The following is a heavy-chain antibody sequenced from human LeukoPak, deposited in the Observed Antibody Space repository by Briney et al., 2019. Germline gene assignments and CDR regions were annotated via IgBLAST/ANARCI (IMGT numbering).Heavy chain of an antibody. V-gene: IGHV3-21*01. Sequence: GRSLRLSCTASGFTFGDFAMTWVRQAPGKGLEWVSSISSSSSYIYYADSVKGRFTISRDNAKNSLYLQMNSLRAEDTAVYYCARERPTIPHFDYWGQGTLVTVSS. J-gene: IGHJ4*02. CDR3: ARERPTIPHFDY. CDR2: ISSSSSYI. CDR1: GFTFGDFA. D-gene: IGHD5-24*01.